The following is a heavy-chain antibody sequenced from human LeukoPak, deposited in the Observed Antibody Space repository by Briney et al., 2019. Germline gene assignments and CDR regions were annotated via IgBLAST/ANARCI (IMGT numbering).Heavy chain of an antibody. Sequence: GGSLRLSCAASGFTFSSYAMTWVRQAPGKGLEWVSAITGSGGTTYYADSVKSRFTISRDNSQNTLYLLMSSLRAEDTAIFYCARSIGSHYYASGSYPWGQGTLVTVSS. CDR2: ITGSGGTT. J-gene: IGHJ5*02. V-gene: IGHV3-23*01. D-gene: IGHD3-10*01. CDR3: ARSIGSHYYASGSYP. CDR1: GFTFSSYA.